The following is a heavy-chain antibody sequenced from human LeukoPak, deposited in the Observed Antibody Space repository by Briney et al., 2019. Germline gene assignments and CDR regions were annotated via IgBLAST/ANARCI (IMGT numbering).Heavy chain of an antibody. CDR3: AARSPSTFYGINV. Sequence: GGSLRLSCAASGFTFSSYAMSWVRQAPGKGPEWVSAISDSGGTIHYADSVKGRFTISRDNSKNTLYLQMNSLRAEDTAVYYCAARSPSTFYGINVWGQGTTVTVSS. CDR1: GFTFSSYA. V-gene: IGHV3-23*01. CDR2: ISDSGGTI. J-gene: IGHJ6*02.